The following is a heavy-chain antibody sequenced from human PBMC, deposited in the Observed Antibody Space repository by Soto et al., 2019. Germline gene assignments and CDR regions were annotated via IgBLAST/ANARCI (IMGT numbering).Heavy chain of an antibody. CDR1: GFTFRSYD. CDR2: ASYNGRDE. CDR3: AKDRSWRFSDSGSSTYFYYGRDG. Sequence: GGSLRLSCAASGFTFRSYDIHWVRQAPGKGLEWVAVASYNGRDEYYAESVKGRFTISRDNSKNTLYLQMNSLRAEDTAVYYCAKDRSWRFSDSGSSTYFYYGRDGWGQGTRFTASS. V-gene: IGHV3-30*18. J-gene: IGHJ6*02. D-gene: IGHD3-10*01.